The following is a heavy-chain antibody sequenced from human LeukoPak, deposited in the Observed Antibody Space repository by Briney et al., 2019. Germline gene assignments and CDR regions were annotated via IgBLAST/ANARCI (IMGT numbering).Heavy chain of an antibody. J-gene: IGHJ3*02. CDR2: IYHSGST. V-gene: IGHV4-30-2*01. D-gene: IGHD3-9*01. Sequence: PSETLSLACAVSGGSISSGGYSWSWIRQPPGKGLEWIGYIYHSGSTYYNPSLKSRVTISVDRSKNQFSLKLSSVTAADTAVYYCARAEPLDILTTRGAFDIWGQGTMVTVSS. CDR3: ARAEPLDILTTRGAFDI. CDR1: GGSISSGGYS.